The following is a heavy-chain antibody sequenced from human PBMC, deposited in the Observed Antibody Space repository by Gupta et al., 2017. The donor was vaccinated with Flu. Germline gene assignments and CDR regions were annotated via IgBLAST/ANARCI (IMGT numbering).Heavy chain of an antibody. CDR3: AKDQFVLDYYGSGSNFDY. CDR1: GFTFSSYA. D-gene: IGHD3-10*01. CDR2: ISGSGGST. Sequence: EVQLLESGGGLVQPGGSLRLSCAASGFTFSSYAMSWVRQAPGKGLEWVSAISGSGGSTYYADSVKGRFTISRDNSKNTLYLQMNSLRAEDTAVYYCAKDQFVLDYYGSGSNFDYWGQGTLVTVSS. J-gene: IGHJ4*02. V-gene: IGHV3-23*01.